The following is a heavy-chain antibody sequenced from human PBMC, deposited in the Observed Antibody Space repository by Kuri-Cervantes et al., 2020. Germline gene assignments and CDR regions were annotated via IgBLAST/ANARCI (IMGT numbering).Heavy chain of an antibody. D-gene: IGHD3-22*01. CDR3: AKDIDSSGMVLDY. CDR1: GFTFSSYG. Sequence: GGSLRLSCAASGFTFSSYGMHWVRQAPGKGLEWVAVISYDGSNKYYADSVKGRFTISRDNSKNSLYLQMNSLRAEDTALYYCAKDIDSSGMVLDYWGQGTLVTVSS. CDR2: ISYDGSNK. J-gene: IGHJ4*02. V-gene: IGHV3-30*18.